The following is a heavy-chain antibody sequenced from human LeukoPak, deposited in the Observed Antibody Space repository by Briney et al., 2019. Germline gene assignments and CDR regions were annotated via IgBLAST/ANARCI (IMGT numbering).Heavy chain of an antibody. CDR1: GFTFSSYS. D-gene: IGHD5/OR15-5a*01. J-gene: IGHJ3*02. Sequence: PGGSLRLSCAASGFTFSSYSMNWVRQAPGKGLEWVSYISSSSSTIYYADSVKGRFTISRDNAKNTMYLQMNSLRAEDTAVYYCARGVSGTGPDIWGLGTMVTVSS. CDR3: ARGVSGTGPDI. V-gene: IGHV3-48*04. CDR2: ISSSSSTI.